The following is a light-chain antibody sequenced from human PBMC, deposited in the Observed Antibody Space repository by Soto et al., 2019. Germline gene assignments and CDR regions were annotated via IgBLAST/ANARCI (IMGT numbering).Light chain of an antibody. Sequence: DIQITQSPSSVASSLVDKVTLTCRASQGLKFLAWYQQKPGKAPRLLIYEATNLQSGVPPRFSGSGSGTDFTLTISSLQPEDFATYFCQQANSFPITFGQGTRLEIK. J-gene: IGKJ5*01. CDR1: QGLKF. CDR3: QQANSFPIT. V-gene: IGKV1-12*01. CDR2: EAT.